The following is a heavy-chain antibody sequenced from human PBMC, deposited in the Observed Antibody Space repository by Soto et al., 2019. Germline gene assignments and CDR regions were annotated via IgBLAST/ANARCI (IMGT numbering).Heavy chain of an antibody. CDR2: IYSDDTT. CDR3: ARDVYRMTHLGALSVNYYYHYGMDV. J-gene: IGHJ6*02. D-gene: IGHD3-16*02. V-gene: IGHV3-53*01. CDR1: GVTVSSSY. Sequence: EVQLVESGGGLIHPGGSLRLSCATSGVTVSSSYMSWVRQAPGGGLEGVSVIYSDDTTYYADSVKGRFTISRDNSKNTLYLQMNSLRAEDTAVYYCARDVYRMTHLGALSVNYYYHYGMDVWGQGTTVTVSS.